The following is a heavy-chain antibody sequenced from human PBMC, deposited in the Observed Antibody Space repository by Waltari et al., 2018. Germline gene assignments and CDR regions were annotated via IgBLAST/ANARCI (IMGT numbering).Heavy chain of an antibody. J-gene: IGHJ4*02. CDR1: GASVGNSGYC. Sequence: QVQLQESGPGLMEPPQTLSVTCAGAGASVGNSGYCWTWIRQSPGQGLEWIGYICDNGATTYYNPSLKSRQTISLAKTKNAALLRLNAVPVADTAVYSCASGRADNAWYAHFDNWGRGARVTVSS. CDR3: ASGRADNAWYAHFDN. D-gene: IGHD2-15*01. CDR2: ICDNGATT. V-gene: IGHV4-31*11.